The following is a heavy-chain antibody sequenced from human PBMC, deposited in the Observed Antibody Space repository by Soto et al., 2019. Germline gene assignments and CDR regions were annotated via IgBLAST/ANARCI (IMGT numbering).Heavy chain of an antibody. J-gene: IGHJ4*02. D-gene: IGHD6-13*01. CDR1: GGSISSYY. CDR3: ARDRGIAAAGTYYFDY. Sequence: PSETLSLTCTVSGGSISSYYWSWIRQPAGKGLEWIGRIYTSGSTNYNPSLKSRVTMSVDTSKNQFSLKLSSVTAADTAVYYCARDRGIAAAGTYYFDYWGRGTLVTVSS. V-gene: IGHV4-4*07. CDR2: IYTSGST.